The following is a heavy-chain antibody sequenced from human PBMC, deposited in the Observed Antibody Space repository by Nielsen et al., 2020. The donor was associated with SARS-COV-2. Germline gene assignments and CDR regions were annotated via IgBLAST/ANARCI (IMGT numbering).Heavy chain of an antibody. CDR3: ATTLRHADAFDI. J-gene: IGHJ3*02. CDR1: CDTFINDS. Sequence: ASFKVSCNASCDTFINDSFHWWRQAPGDGLEWWGWVNPRTGDIEYSQNVLDRLIITSDAPASTAYLELRRLTYEDSAVYFCATTLRHADAFDIWGQGTLATVSS. CDR2: VNPRTGDI. V-gene: IGHV1-3*01. D-gene: IGHD2-15*01.